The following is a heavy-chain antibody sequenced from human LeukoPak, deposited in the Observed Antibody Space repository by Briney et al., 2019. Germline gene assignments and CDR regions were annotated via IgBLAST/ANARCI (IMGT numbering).Heavy chain of an antibody. CDR1: GGSFSGYY. CDR2: INHSGST. V-gene: IGHV4-34*01. Sequence: SETLSLTCAVYGGSFSGYYWSWIRQPPGKGLEWIGEINHSGSTNYNPSLKSRVTISVDTSKNQFSLKLSSVTAADTAVYYCARVGVHLYYYYYMDVWGKGTTVTVSS. CDR3: ARVGVHLYYYYYMDV. D-gene: IGHD3-16*01. J-gene: IGHJ6*03.